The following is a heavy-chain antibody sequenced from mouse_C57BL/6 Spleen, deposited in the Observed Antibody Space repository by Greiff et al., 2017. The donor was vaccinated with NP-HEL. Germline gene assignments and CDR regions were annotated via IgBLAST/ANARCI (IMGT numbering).Heavy chain of an antibody. J-gene: IGHJ1*03. V-gene: IGHV1-58*01. CDR2: IYIGNGYT. Sequence: VQLQQSGAELVRPGSSVKMSCKTSGYTFTSYGINWVKQRPGQGLEWIGYIYIGNGYTEYNEKFKGKATLTSDTSSSTAYMQLSSLTSEDSAIYFCARDKPLYDYDRGYFDVWGTGTTVTVSS. D-gene: IGHD2-4*01. CDR1: GYTFTSYG. CDR3: ARDKPLYDYDRGYFDV.